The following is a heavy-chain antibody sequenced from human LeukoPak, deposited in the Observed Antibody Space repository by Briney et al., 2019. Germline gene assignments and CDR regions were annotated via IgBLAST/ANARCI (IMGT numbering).Heavy chain of an antibody. CDR2: ISGSGGST. Sequence: GGSLRLSSAASAFTFSSYAMSWVRQAPGKGLEWVSAISGSGGSTYYADSVKGRFTISRDNAKNTLYLQINSLRAEDTAVYYCARDRSSGWYGDLGFWGQGTLVTVSS. V-gene: IGHV3-23*01. CDR1: AFTFSSYA. CDR3: ARDRSSGWYGDLGF. D-gene: IGHD6-19*01. J-gene: IGHJ4*03.